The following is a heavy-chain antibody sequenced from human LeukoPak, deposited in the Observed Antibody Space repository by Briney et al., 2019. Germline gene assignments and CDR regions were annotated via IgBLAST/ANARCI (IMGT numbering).Heavy chain of an antibody. D-gene: IGHD5-24*01. CDR2: INNDGSST. Sequence: GGSLRLSCAASGFTFSSYWMHWVRHAPGRGLVWVSRINNDGSSTSYADSVKGRFTISRDNAKNTLYLQMNSLRAEDTAVYYCAVRDGYNYDYWGQGTLVTVS. CDR1: GFTFSSYW. CDR3: AVRDGYNYDY. J-gene: IGHJ4*02. V-gene: IGHV3-74*01.